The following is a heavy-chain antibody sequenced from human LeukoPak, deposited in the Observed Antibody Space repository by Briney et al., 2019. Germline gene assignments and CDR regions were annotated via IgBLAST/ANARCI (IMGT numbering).Heavy chain of an antibody. Sequence: PGGSLRLSCAASGFTFSSYGMHWVRQAPGKGLEWVAVISYDGSNKYYAGSVKGRFTISRDNSKNTLYLQMNSLRAEDTAVYYCAKDSGTYGDRSWLDYWGQGTLVTVSS. D-gene: IGHD4-17*01. CDR3: AKDSGTYGDRSWLDY. J-gene: IGHJ4*02. CDR2: ISYDGSNK. CDR1: GFTFSSYG. V-gene: IGHV3-30*18.